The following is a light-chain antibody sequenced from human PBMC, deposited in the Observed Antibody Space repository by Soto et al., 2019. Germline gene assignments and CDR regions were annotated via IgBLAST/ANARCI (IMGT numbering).Light chain of an antibody. CDR1: SSDVGGHNY. Sequence: SVLTHPASVSWSPGQSITISCTGTSSDVGGHNYVSWYQQHPGRAPKLMIYEVSNRPSGVSNRFSGSKSGNTASLTMSGLQPEDEADYYCSSYTSSSTYVFGTGTKVTVL. V-gene: IGLV2-14*01. CDR3: SSYTSSSTYV. CDR2: EVS. J-gene: IGLJ1*01.